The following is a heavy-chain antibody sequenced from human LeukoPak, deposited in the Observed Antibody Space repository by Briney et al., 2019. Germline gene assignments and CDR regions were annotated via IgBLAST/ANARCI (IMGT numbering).Heavy chain of an antibody. CDR2: MNPNSGNT. D-gene: IGHD2-15*01. CDR3: ARGRGCSGGSCYGYYYYYGMDV. CDR1: GYTFTSYD. J-gene: IGHJ6*02. V-gene: IGHV1-8*01. Sequence: ASVKVSCKASGYTFTSYDINWVRQATGQGLEWMGWMNPNSGNTGYAQKFQGRVTMTRNTSISTAYMELSSLRSEDTAVYYCARGRGCSGGSCYGYYYYYGMDVWGQGTTVTVSS.